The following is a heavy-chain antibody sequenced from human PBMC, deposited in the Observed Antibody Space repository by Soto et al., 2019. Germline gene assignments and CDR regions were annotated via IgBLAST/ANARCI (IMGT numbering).Heavy chain of an antibody. CDR1: GYTFTSYD. V-gene: IGHV1-8*01. D-gene: IGHD3-16*01. J-gene: IGHJ5*02. Sequence: QVQLVQSGAEVKKPGASVKVSCKVSGYTFTSYDINWVRQATGQGLEWLGWVNPNSGNTGDAQKFHGRVHLTRNTSISTAYMALSSPRSEDTAVYYCANGNRPPRVLYDCVWGSSADNWFDPCGQRTLVTVSS. CDR3: ANGNRPPRVLYDCVWGSSADNWFDP. CDR2: VNPNSGNT.